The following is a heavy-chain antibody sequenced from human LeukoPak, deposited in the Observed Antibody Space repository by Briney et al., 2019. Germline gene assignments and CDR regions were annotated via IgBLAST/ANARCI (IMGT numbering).Heavy chain of an antibody. D-gene: IGHD2-15*01. J-gene: IGHJ4*02. Sequence: SETLSLTCTVSGGSISSGDYYWSWIRQHPGKGLEWIGYIYYSGSTYYNPSLKSRVTISVDTSKNQFSLKLSSVTAADTAVYYCATYCSGGSCPSYYFDYWGQGTLVTVSS. V-gene: IGHV4-31*03. CDR2: IYYSGST. CDR1: GGSISSGDYY. CDR3: ATYCSGGSCPSYYFDY.